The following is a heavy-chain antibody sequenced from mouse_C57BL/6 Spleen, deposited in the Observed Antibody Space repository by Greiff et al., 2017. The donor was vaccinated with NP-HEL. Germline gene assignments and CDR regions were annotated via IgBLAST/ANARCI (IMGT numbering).Heavy chain of an antibody. V-gene: IGHV1-64*01. Sequence: QVQLQQPGAELVKPGASVKLSCKASGYTFTSYWMHWVKQRPGQGLEWIGMIHPNSGSTNYNEKFKSKATLTVDKSSSKAYLQLSILTSEDSAVYYCARRVITTVVYFDYWGQGTTLTVSS. CDR1: GYTFTSYW. CDR3: ARRVITTVVYFDY. J-gene: IGHJ2*01. D-gene: IGHD1-1*01. CDR2: IHPNSGST.